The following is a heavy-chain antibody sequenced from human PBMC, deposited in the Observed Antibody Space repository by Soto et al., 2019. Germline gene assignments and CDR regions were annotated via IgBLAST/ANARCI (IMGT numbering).Heavy chain of an antibody. Sequence: SLRLSCAASGFTFYEYAIHFFRQSPFKCLEWVAGISWNSGNIGYADSVRGRFTVSRDNANNSLSLQMSSLRAEDTALYYCVKDINKRDLNLCDLWHVWGQGTMVTVSS. CDR3: VKDINKRDLNLCDLWHV. D-gene: IGHD3-3*01. CDR1: GFTFYEYA. CDR2: ISWNSGNI. V-gene: IGHV3-9*01. J-gene: IGHJ3*01.